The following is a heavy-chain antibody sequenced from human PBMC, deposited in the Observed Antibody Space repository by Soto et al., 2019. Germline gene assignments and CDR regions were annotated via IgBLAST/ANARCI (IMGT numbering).Heavy chain of an antibody. D-gene: IGHD3-10*01. J-gene: IGHJ4*02. CDR1: GGSISSNNYY. Sequence: SETLSLTCFVSGGSISSNNYYWGWIRQPPGKGLEWIGSMSYSRSTYYNPSLKSRVTISVDTSKNQFSLKLSSVTAADTAVYYCARHFSYYGSGSYKDGRYYFDYWGQGTLVTVSS. CDR3: ARHFSYYGSGSYKDGRYYFDY. V-gene: IGHV4-39*01. CDR2: MSYSRST.